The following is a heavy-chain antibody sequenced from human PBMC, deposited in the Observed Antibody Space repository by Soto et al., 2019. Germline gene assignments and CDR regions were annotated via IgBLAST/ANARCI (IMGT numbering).Heavy chain of an antibody. D-gene: IGHD5-12*01. CDR2: INHSGST. CDR1: GGSFSGYY. CDR3: ARVGATIADFDY. Sequence: PSETLSLTCPVYGGSFSGYYWSWIRQPPGKGLEWIGEINHSGSTNYNPSLKSRVTISVDTSKNQFSLKLSSVTAADTAVYYCARVGATIADFDYWGQGTLVTVSS. V-gene: IGHV4-34*01. J-gene: IGHJ4*02.